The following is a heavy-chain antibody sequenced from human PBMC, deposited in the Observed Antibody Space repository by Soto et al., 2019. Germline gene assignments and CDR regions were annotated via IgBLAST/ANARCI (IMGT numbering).Heavy chain of an antibody. D-gene: IGHD1-1*01. CDR2: MNPNSGNT. J-gene: IGHJ6*02. CDR1: GFTFTSYD. CDR3: ARERTGTASMDV. V-gene: IGHV1-8*01. Sequence: QVQLVQSGAEVKKPGASVKVSCKASGFTFTSYDINWVRQATGQGLEWMGWMNPNSGNTGYAQKFQGRVTMTRNTSTSTAYMELSSLRSEDTAVYYCARERTGTASMDVWGQGTTVTVSS.